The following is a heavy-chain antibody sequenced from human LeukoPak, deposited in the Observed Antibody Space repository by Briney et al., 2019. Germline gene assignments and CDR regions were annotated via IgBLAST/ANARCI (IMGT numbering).Heavy chain of an antibody. CDR3: ARDARNYYYDSTQTNYFDY. D-gene: IGHD3-22*01. J-gene: IGHJ4*02. Sequence: PGGFLRLSCAASGFTFSSYGMHWVRQAPGKGLEWVAVIRYDGSNKYYADSVKGRFTISRDNSKNTLYLQMNSLRAEDTAVYYCARDARNYYYDSTQTNYFDYWGQGTLVTVSS. V-gene: IGHV3-33*01. CDR2: IRYDGSNK. CDR1: GFTFSSYG.